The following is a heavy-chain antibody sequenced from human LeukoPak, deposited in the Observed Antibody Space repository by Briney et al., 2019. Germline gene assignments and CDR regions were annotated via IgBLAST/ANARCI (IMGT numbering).Heavy chain of an antibody. CDR1: GGSISTYY. V-gene: IGHV4-59*12. CDR2: IYYSGST. CDR3: ARVDDSSGYYYAGAFDI. J-gene: IGHJ3*02. D-gene: IGHD3-22*01. Sequence: PSETLSLTCTVSGGSISTYYWSWIRQPPGKGLEWIGSIYYSGSTYYNPSLKSRVTISVDTSKNQFSLKLSSVTAADTAVYYCARVDDSSGYYYAGAFDIWGQGTMVTVSS.